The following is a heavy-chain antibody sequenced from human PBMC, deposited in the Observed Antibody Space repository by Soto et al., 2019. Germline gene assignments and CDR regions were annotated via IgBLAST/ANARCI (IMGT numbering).Heavy chain of an antibody. J-gene: IGHJ4*02. V-gene: IGHV4-34*01. CDR1: VGPLSVYY. CDR3: GRVVIKMALQSIDS. Sequence: PSEALCVTCAFYVGPLSVYYWTGIGQPPGKGLEWIGEVNPGGITNYSPSVKSRLTISLDTSKKQVSLEMTSVTAADTAVYYCGRVVIKMALQSIDSWGPGTLVTVSS. CDR2: VNPGGIT.